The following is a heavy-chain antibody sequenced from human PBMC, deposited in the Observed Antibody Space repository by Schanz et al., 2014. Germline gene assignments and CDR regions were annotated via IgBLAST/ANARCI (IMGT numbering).Heavy chain of an antibody. CDR1: GFTLSSYA. J-gene: IGHJ4*02. CDR3: AKDRGSCSGGSCLTFDY. V-gene: IGHV3-30-3*01. CDR2: ISYDGSNK. Sequence: QVQLVESGGGVVQPGRSLRLSCAAYGFTLSSYAMHWVRQAPGKGLEWVAVISYDGSNKYYADSVKGRFTISRDNSKNTLYLQMNTLRAEDAAVYYCAKDRGSCSGGSCLTFDYWGQGTLVTVSS. D-gene: IGHD2-15*01.